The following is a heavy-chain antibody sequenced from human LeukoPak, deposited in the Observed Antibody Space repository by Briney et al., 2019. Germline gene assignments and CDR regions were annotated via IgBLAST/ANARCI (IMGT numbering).Heavy chain of an antibody. V-gene: IGHV1-2*02. Sequence: ASVKVSCKASGYTFTDYYMHWVRQAPGQGFEWMGWINPNDGDTNYAQKFQGRVTMTRDTSISTAHMEVSRLRSDDTAVYYCARANFLFCSSSSCLFDYWGQGTLVTVSS. D-gene: IGHD2-2*01. CDR3: ARANFLFCSSSSCLFDY. CDR2: INPNDGDT. J-gene: IGHJ4*02. CDR1: GYTFTDYY.